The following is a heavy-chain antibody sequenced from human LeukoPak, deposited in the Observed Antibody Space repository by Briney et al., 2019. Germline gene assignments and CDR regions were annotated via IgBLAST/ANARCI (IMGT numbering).Heavy chain of an antibody. CDR2: IKSKTDGETT. CDR1: GLTFSNAW. V-gene: IGHV3-15*01. CDR3: ITDPGAWAPI. D-gene: IGHD1-26*01. J-gene: IGHJ3*02. Sequence: GGSLRLSCVASGLTFSNAWMSWVRQAPGKGLEWVGRIKSKTDGETTDYAAPVKGRFTISRDDSKNTLYLQMNRLNIGDTAVYYCITDPGAWAPIWGQGTMVTVSS.